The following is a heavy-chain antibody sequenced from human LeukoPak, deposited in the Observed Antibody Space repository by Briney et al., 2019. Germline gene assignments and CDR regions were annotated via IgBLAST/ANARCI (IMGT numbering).Heavy chain of an antibody. CDR3: ARRGYHDYSGFDY. D-gene: IGHD1-26*01. CDR2: ISGSSSDI. CDR1: EFTFRSYS. V-gene: IGHV3-21*01. J-gene: IGHJ4*02. Sequence: GGSLRLSCAGSEFTFRSYSMHWVRQAPGKGLEWVSSISGSSSDIYYADSVKGRFTISRDNSKNSLYLQMQSLRAEDTALYYCARRGYHDYSGFDYWGQGTLVTVSS.